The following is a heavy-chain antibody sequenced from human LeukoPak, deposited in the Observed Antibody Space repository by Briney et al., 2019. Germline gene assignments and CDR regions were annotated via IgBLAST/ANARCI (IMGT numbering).Heavy chain of an antibody. Sequence: GGSLRLSCAASGFTFNNYGMHWVRQAPGKGLEWVAFIRDDGGDKFYADSVKDRFTISRDNAKNSLYLQMNSLRAEDTAVYYCAREIGYGSGSYYKVWYFDLWGRGTLVTVSS. CDR1: GFTFNNYG. D-gene: IGHD3-10*01. J-gene: IGHJ2*01. CDR3: AREIGYGSGSYYKVWYFDL. CDR2: IRDDGGDK. V-gene: IGHV3-30*02.